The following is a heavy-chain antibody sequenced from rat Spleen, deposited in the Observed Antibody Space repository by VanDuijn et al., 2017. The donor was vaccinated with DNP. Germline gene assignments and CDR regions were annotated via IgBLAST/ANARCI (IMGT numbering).Heavy chain of an antibody. CDR2: IQNGGST. J-gene: IGHJ4*01. Sequence: VQLKESGPGLVQPSQTLSLTCTVSGFSLTSYDVHWVRQPPGKGLEWMGRIQNGGSTDYNSALKSRLSISRDPSKSQVFLKMNSLQTEDTAMYFCARCNYGSYYYAMDAWGQGTSVTVSS. CDR1: GFSLTSYD. CDR3: ARCNYGSYYYAMDA. D-gene: IGHD1-3*01. V-gene: IGHV2-27*01.